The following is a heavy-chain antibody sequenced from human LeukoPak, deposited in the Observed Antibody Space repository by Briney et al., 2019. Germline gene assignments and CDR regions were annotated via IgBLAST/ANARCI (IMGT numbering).Heavy chain of an antibody. CDR1: GGSVSSSNYY. Sequence: SETLSLTCTVSGGSVSSSNYYWSWIRQPPGKGLEWIGYIYYSGTTNYNPSLKSRVTISVDTSKNQFSLKLSPVTAADTAAYYCARTDIVATIHFDYWGQGTLVTVSS. J-gene: IGHJ4*02. D-gene: IGHD5-12*01. CDR3: ARTDIVATIHFDY. CDR2: IYYSGTT. V-gene: IGHV4-61*01.